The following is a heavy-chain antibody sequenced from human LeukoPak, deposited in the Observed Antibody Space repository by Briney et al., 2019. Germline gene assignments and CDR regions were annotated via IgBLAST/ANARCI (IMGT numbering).Heavy chain of an antibody. D-gene: IGHD6-13*01. CDR1: GYSISSGYY. J-gene: IGHJ3*02. Sequence: PSETLSLTCTVSGYSISSGYYWGWIRQPPGKGLEWIGSIYHSGSTYYNPPLKSRVTISVDTSKNQFSLKLSSVTAADTAVYYCARYSSSWSRDAFDIWGQGTTVTVSS. CDR3: ARYSSSWSRDAFDI. V-gene: IGHV4-38-2*02. CDR2: IYHSGST.